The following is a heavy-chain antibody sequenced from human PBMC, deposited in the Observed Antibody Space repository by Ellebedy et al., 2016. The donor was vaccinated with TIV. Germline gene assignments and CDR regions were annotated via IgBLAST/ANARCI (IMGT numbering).Heavy chain of an antibody. V-gene: IGHV3-74*01. CDR1: GLTFSNYW. Sequence: GESLKISCSASGLTFSNYWMHWVRQAPGKGLEWVSHISSDGSYTPYADSVKGRFTISRDNAKNTLYLQMNSLRADDTSVYYCVIDRPGNSANADYWGQGTLVTVSS. D-gene: IGHD4-23*01. CDR3: VIDRPGNSANADY. CDR2: ISSDGSYT. J-gene: IGHJ4*02.